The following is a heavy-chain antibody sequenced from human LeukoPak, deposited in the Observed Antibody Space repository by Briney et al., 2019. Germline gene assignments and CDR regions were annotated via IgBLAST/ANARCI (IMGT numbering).Heavy chain of an antibody. CDR3: AKGDAWGRYKD. CDR2: IRFDGSYK. V-gene: IGHV3-30*02. Sequence: GGSLRLSCAASGFTFSSYGMHWVRQAPGKGLEWVTFIRFDGSYKYYTDSVKGRFTISRDNSKNTVSLQMNSLRGEDTAVYYCAKGDAWGRYKDWGQGTLVTVSS. J-gene: IGHJ1*01. D-gene: IGHD3-16*01. CDR1: GFTFSSYG.